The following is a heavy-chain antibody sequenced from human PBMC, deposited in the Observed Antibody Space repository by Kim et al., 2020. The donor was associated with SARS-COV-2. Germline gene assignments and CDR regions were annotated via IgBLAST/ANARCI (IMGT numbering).Heavy chain of an antibody. V-gene: IGHV4-59*08. CDR1: GGSISSYY. CDR2: NYYSGST. CDR3: ACTATYGSGSIVY. J-gene: IGHJ4*02. Sequence: SETLSLTCTVSGGSISSYYWSWIRQPPGKGLEWIGYNYYSGSTNYNPSLKSRVTISVDTSKNQFSLRLSSVTAAATAVYYCACTATYGSGSIVYWCQGRLVSLSS. D-gene: IGHD3-10*01.